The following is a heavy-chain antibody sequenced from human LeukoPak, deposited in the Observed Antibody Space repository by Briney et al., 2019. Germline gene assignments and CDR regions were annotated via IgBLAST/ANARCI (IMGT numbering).Heavy chain of an antibody. V-gene: IGHV4-34*01. D-gene: IGHD2-2*01. CDR2: INHSGST. CDR1: GGSFSGYY. CDR3: ARAPVVVPAATIGGIWFDP. Sequence: SETLSLTCAVYGGSFSGYYWSWIRQPPGKGLEWIGEINHSGSTNYNPSLKSRVTISVDTSKNQFSLKLSSVTAADTAVYYCARAPVVVPAATIGGIWFDPWGQGTLVTVSS. J-gene: IGHJ5*02.